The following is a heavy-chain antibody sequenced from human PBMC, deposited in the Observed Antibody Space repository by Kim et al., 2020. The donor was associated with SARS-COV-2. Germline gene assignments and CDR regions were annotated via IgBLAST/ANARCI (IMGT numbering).Heavy chain of an antibody. V-gene: IGHV3-30*07. CDR3: ARDSYYDSSGYYYVAYYFDY. D-gene: IGHD3-22*01. J-gene: IGHJ4*02. Sequence: RFTISRDNSKNALYLQMNSLRAEDTAVYYCARDSYYDSSGYYYVAYYFDYWGQGTLVTVSS.